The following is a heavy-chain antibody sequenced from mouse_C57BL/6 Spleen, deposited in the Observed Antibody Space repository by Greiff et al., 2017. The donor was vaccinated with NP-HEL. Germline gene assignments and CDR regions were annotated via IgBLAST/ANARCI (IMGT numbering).Heavy chain of an antibody. V-gene: IGHV1-4*01. Sequence: VQLQQSGAELARPGASVKMSCKASGYTFTSYTMHWVKQRPGQGLEWIGYINPSSGYTKYNQKFKDKATLTADKSSSTAYMQLSSLTSEDSAVYYCARGDYGSSLFAYWGQGTLVTVSA. CDR2: INPSSGYT. J-gene: IGHJ3*01. D-gene: IGHD1-1*01. CDR3: ARGDYGSSLFAY. CDR1: GYTFTSYT.